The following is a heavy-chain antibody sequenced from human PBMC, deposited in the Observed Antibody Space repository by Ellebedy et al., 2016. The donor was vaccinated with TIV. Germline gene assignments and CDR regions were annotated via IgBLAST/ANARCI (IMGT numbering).Heavy chain of an antibody. J-gene: IGHJ4*02. CDR2: ISAYNGNT. D-gene: IGHD6-13*01. Sequence: AASVKVSCKASGGTFSSYAINWVRQAPGQGLEWMGWISAYNGNTNYAQKLQGRVTMTTDTSTSTAYMELRSLRSDDTAVYYCARGGAAAGATPDYWGQGTLVTVSS. CDR3: ARGGAAAGATPDY. V-gene: IGHV1-18*01. CDR1: GGTFSSYA.